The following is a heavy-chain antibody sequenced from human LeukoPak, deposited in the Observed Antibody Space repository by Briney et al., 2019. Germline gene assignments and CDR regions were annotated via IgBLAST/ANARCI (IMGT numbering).Heavy chain of an antibody. CDR3: ARGREVHTIFGVVITGLYYYYYMDV. J-gene: IGHJ6*03. V-gene: IGHV1-8*03. CDR1: GYTFTSYY. D-gene: IGHD3-3*01. CDR2: MNPNSGNT. Sequence: GASGKVSCKASGYTFTSYYMHWVRQAPGQGLEWMGWMNPNSGNTGYAQKFQGRVTITRNTSISTAYMELSSLRSEDTAVYYSARGREVHTIFGVVITGLYYYYYMDVWGKGTTVTVSS.